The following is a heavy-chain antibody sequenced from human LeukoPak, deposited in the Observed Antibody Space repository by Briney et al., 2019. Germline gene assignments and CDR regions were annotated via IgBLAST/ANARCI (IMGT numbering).Heavy chain of an antibody. V-gene: IGHV3-30*03. Sequence: GGSLRLSCAASGFTFSNYGMHWVRQAPGKGLEWVAVISYDGSNKYYADSVKGRFTISRDNSKNTLYLQMNSLRAEDTAVYYCADGDHYYYYYMDVWGKGTTVTVSS. J-gene: IGHJ6*03. CDR3: ADGDHYYYYYMDV. CDR1: GFTFSNYG. CDR2: ISYDGSNK.